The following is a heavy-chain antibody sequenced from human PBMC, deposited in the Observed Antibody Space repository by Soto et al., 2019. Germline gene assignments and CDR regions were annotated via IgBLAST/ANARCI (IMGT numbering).Heavy chain of an antibody. D-gene: IGHD3-10*01. CDR2: IYYSGST. Sequence: SETLSLTCTVSGGSISSYYWSWIRQPPGKGLEWIGYIYYSGSTNYNPSLKSRVTISVDTSKNQFSLKLSSVTAADTAVYYCARESYYGSGSPFDPWGQGTLVTVSS. V-gene: IGHV4-59*01. J-gene: IGHJ5*02. CDR1: GGSISSYY. CDR3: ARESYYGSGSPFDP.